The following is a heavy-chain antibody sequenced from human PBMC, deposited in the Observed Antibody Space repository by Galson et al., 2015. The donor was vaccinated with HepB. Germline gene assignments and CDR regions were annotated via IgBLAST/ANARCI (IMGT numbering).Heavy chain of an antibody. CDR2: IWPDERNK. D-gene: IGHD5-18*01. CDR1: GFTLSTHL. CDR3: ARGRIQECLGDY. V-gene: IGHV3-33*08. J-gene: IGHJ4*02. Sequence: SLRLSCAASGFTLSTHLMIWARQAPGKGLEWVAIIWPDERNKNYADSVKGRFTISRDNSKNTLYLEMNSLRDEDTAVYYCARGRIQECLGDYWGQGTLVTVSS.